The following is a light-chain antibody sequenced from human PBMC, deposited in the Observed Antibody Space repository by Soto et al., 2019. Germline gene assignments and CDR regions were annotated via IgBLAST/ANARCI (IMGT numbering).Light chain of an antibody. V-gene: IGKV3-15*01. CDR2: GAS. Sequence: EIVMTPSPATLSVSPGERATLSCRASQSVSSNLAWYQQKPGQSPRLLIYGASTRATGIPARFSGSGSGTEFTLTISSLQSEDFAVYYCQQYNNWPLTFGQGNKGDIK. J-gene: IGKJ1*01. CDR3: QQYNNWPLT. CDR1: QSVSSN.